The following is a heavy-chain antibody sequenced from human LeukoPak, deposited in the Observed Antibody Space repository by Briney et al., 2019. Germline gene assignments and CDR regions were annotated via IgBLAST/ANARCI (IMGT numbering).Heavy chain of an antibody. CDR1: GSTFSSYA. Sequence: GGSLRLSCVGSGSTFSSYAMSWVRQAPGKGLEWVSAISGSGDGTYYADSVKGRFTVSRDNSKNTVYLQMNSLRAEDTAVYYCAKGSRILPVAYCDYWGQGTLVIVSS. J-gene: IGHJ4*02. V-gene: IGHV3-23*01. CDR2: ISGSGDGT. CDR3: AKGSRILPVAYCDY. D-gene: IGHD2-2*01.